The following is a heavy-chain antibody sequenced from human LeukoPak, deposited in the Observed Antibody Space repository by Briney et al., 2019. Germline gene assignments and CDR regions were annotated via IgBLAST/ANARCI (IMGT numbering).Heavy chain of an antibody. J-gene: IGHJ4*02. Sequence: GGALEISGKASGYLFTSYWIGGARPVPGKGLEGMGIIDPSDSEPPYTPSFQGQVTSSVDKSLTTAYLQWSSLKASDTAMYYCARQTAMGRSGDYWGQGTLVTVSS. CDR2: IDPSDSEP. CDR1: GYLFTSYW. D-gene: IGHD5-18*01. CDR3: ARQTAMGRSGDY. V-gene: IGHV5-51*01.